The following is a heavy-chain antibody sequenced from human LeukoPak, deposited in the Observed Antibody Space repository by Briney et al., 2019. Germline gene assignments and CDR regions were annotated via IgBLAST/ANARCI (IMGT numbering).Heavy chain of an antibody. CDR3: ARVPWARYCSSTSCRNWFDP. CDR2: MSYDGTNR. CDR1: GFNFNNYA. J-gene: IGHJ5*02. D-gene: IGHD2-2*01. V-gene: IGHV3-30-3*01. Sequence: GGSLRLSCTVSGFNFNNYAMHWVRQAPGKGLEWVTIMSYDGTNRYYADSVKGRFTVSRDNSKNTLYLQMNSLRSDATAVYYCARVPWARYCSSTSCRNWFDPWGQGTLVTVSS.